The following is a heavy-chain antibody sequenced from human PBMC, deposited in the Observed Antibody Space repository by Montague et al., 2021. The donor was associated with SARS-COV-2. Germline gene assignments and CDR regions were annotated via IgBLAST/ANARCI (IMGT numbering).Heavy chain of an antibody. J-gene: IGHJ3*02. V-gene: IGHV4-59*08. D-gene: IGHD3-9*01. CDR1: GGSISSYY. CDR3: ARTYYDILTGYYNRGAFDI. Sequence: SETLSLTCTVSGGSISSYYWSWIRQPPGKGLEWIGYIYYSGSTXXXPSXXXRVTISVDTSKNQFSLKLSSVTAADTAVYYCARTYYDILTGYYNRGAFDIWGQGIMVTVSS. CDR2: IYYSGST.